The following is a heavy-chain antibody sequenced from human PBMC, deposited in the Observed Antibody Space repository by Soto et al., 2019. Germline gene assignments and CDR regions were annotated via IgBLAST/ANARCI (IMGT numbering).Heavy chain of an antibody. V-gene: IGHV3-48*02. CDR1: GFTFSSYS. CDR2: ISSSSSTI. D-gene: IGHD5-18*01. J-gene: IGHJ6*02. CDR3: ARDSDTAMDGNYYYYYGMDV. Sequence: EVQLVECGGGLVQPGGSLRLSCAASGFTFSSYSMNWVRQAPGKGLEWVSYISSSSSTIYYADSVKGRFTISRDNAKNSLYLQMNSLRDEDTAVYYCARDSDTAMDGNYYYYYGMDVWGQEPTVTVSS.